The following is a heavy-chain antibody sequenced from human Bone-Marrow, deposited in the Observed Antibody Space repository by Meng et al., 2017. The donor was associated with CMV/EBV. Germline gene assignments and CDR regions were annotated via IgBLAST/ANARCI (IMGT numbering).Heavy chain of an antibody. CDR3: ANSRYSSSWYDF. J-gene: IGHJ5*01. D-gene: IGHD5-18*01. V-gene: IGHV1-2*02. Sequence: ASVKVSCKASGYTFTGYYMHWVRQAPGQGLEWMGWINPNSGGTNYAQKYQGRVTMTTDTSISTAYMELSNLTSDDTAVFYCANSRYSSSWYDFWGQGILVTVSS. CDR2: INPNSGGT. CDR1: GYTFTGYY.